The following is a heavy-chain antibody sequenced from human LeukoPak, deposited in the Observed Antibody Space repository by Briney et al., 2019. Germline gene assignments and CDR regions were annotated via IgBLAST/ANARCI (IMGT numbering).Heavy chain of an antibody. Sequence: SETLSLTCTVSGGSISSYYWSWIRQPPGKGLEWIGYIYYSGSTNYNPSLKSRVTIPVDTSKNQFSLKLSSVTAADTAVYYCARDGVAAYYDSSGYYTAAYYYGMDVWGQGTTVTVSS. D-gene: IGHD3-22*01. CDR3: ARDGVAAYYDSSGYYTAAYYYGMDV. CDR2: IYYSGST. CDR1: GGSISSYY. J-gene: IGHJ6*02. V-gene: IGHV4-59*01.